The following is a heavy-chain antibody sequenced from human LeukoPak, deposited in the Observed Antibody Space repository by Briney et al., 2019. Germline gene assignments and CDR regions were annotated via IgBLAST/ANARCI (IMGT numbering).Heavy chain of an antibody. CDR1: GFTFSSYW. CDR2: INSDGSST. Sequence: GGSLRLSCAASGFTFSSYWMHWVRQAPGKGLVWVSRINSDGSSTSYADSVKGRFTISRDNAKNTLYLQMNSLRAEDTAVYYCAREFGYCSGGSCAFDYWGQGTLVTVSS. D-gene: IGHD2-15*01. J-gene: IGHJ4*02. CDR3: AREFGYCSGGSCAFDY. V-gene: IGHV3-74*01.